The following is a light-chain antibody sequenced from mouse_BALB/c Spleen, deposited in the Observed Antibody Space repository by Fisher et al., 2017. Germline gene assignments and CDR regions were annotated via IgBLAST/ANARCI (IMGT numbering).Light chain of an antibody. CDR3: QQWSSYPPT. Sequence: IVITQTPAIMSASPGEKVTMTCRASSSVSYMHWYQQKSGTSPKLLIYSTSNLASGVPARFSGSGSGTSYSLTISSVEAEDAATYYCQQWSSYPPTFGGGTKLEIK. V-gene: IGKV4-57*01. J-gene: IGKJ2*01. CDR1: SSVSY. CDR2: STS.